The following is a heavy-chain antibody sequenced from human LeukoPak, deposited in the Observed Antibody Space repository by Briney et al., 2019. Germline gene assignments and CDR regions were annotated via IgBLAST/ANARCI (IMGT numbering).Heavy chain of an antibody. V-gene: IGHV3-30-3*01. Sequence: GGSLRLSCAASGFTFSGYAMHWVRQAPGKGLEWVALISYDGSTKYYADSVKGRFTISRDNSKNTLYLQMNSLRAEDTAVYYCAKGRPTVAAGSEYWGQGTLVSVSS. J-gene: IGHJ4*02. CDR3: AKGRPTVAAGSEY. CDR1: GFTFSGYA. CDR2: ISYDGSTK. D-gene: IGHD6-19*01.